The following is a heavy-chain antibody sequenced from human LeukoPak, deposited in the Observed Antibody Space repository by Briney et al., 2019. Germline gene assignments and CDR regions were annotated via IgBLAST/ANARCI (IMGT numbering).Heavy chain of an antibody. V-gene: IGHV4-34*01. CDR1: GGSFSGYY. J-gene: IGHJ5*02. Sequence: SETLPLTCAVYGGSFSGYYWSWIRQPPGKGLEWIGEINHSGSTDYNPSLKSRVTISVDTFKNQFSLKLSSVTAADTAVYYCARGTGYDFWSGYYYNWFDPWGQGTLVTVSS. CDR2: INHSGST. D-gene: IGHD3-3*01. CDR3: ARGTGYDFWSGYYYNWFDP.